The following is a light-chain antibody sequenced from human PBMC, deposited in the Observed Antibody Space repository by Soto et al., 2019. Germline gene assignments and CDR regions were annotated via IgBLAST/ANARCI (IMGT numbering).Light chain of an antibody. CDR3: QQRFNWPRFT. J-gene: IGKJ2*01. Sequence: EIVLTQSPATLSLSPGERATLSCRASQSVSSYLAWYQQKPGQAPSRLIYDASNRATGIPARFSGGGSGTEFTLTISSLEHEDFAVYYCQQRFNWPRFTFGQGTKLEIK. CDR1: QSVSSY. V-gene: IGKV3-11*01. CDR2: DAS.